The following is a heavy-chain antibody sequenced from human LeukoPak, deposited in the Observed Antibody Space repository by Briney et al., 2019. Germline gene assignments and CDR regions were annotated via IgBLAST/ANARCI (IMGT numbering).Heavy chain of an antibody. CDR1: GYTFTSYD. CDR2: MNPNSGNT. Sequence: ASVRVSCKASGYTFTSYDINWVRQATGQGLEWMGWMNPNSGNTGYAQKFQGRVTISRNTSITTAYMELSGLTSEDTAVYYCASYSGYAQWGQGTLVTVSS. CDR3: ASYSGYAQ. J-gene: IGHJ4*02. D-gene: IGHD5-12*01. V-gene: IGHV1-8*03.